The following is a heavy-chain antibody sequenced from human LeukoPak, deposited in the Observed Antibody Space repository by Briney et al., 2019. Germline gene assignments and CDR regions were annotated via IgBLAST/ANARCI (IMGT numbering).Heavy chain of an antibody. J-gene: IGHJ4*02. CDR2: INPNSGGT. CDR3: AREEAVVGGTDLDF. CDR1: GYTFTGYY. D-gene: IGHD6-19*01. Sequence: GASVKVSCKASGYTFTGYYMHWVRQAPGQGLEWMGWINPNSGGTNYAQKFQGRVTMTRDTSISTVYMELSSLRADDTAVYYCAREEAVVGGTDLDFWGQGTLVTVSS. V-gene: IGHV1-2*02.